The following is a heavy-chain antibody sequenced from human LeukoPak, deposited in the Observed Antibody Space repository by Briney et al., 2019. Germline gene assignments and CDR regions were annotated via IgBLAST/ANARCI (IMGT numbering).Heavy chain of an antibody. D-gene: IGHD3-10*01. J-gene: IGHJ3*02. CDR3: QSKGLWFGELLEPHAFDI. V-gene: IGHV1-2*02. Sequence: GASVKVSCKASGYTFTGYYMHWVRQAPGPGLEWMGWINPNSGGTNYAQKFQGRVTMTRETTHSPAYMELSMLRSDDTVVYYCQSKGLWFGELLEPHAFDIWGQGTMVTVSS. CDR1: GYTFTGYY. CDR2: INPNSGGT.